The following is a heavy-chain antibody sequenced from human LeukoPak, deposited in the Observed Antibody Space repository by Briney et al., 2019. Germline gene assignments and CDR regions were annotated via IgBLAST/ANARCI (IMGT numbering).Heavy chain of an antibody. CDR1: GGSISSYY. D-gene: IGHD3-16*01. Sequence: SETLSLTCTVSGGSISSYYWSWIRQPPGKGLEWIGYIYYSGSTNYNPSLKSRVTISVDTSKNQFSLKLGSVTAADTAVYYCASSDYVWGRSDYWGQGTLVTVSS. CDR3: ASSDYVWGRSDY. V-gene: IGHV4-59*01. CDR2: IYYSGST. J-gene: IGHJ4*02.